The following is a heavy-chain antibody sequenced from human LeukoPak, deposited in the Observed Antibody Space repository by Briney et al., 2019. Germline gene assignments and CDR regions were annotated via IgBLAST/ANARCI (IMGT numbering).Heavy chain of an antibody. CDR1: GYTFISYD. V-gene: IGHV1-8*01. D-gene: IGHD3-10*01. CDR3: ARGGFGSGSHFDY. CDR2: MNPNSGDT. Sequence: GASVKVSCKASGYTFISYDINWVRQATGQGLEWMGWMNPNSGDTGYVQKFQGRVTMTRSTSISTAYMELNNLRSEGTAIYYCARGGFGSGSHFDYWGQGTLGTVSS. J-gene: IGHJ4*02.